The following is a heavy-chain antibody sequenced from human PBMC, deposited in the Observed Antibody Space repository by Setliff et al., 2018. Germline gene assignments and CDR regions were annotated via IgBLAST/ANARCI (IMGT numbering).Heavy chain of an antibody. Sequence: PSETLSLTCAVYGGSFSGYYWSWIRQPPGKGLEWIGEINHSGSTNYNPSPKSRVTISVDTSKNQFSLKLSSVAAADTAVYYCARGGYSYGHHYYYYMDVWGKETTVTV. D-gene: IGHD5-18*01. CDR3: ARGGYSYGHHYYYYMDV. CDR2: INHSGST. V-gene: IGHV4-34*01. CDR1: GGSFSGYY. J-gene: IGHJ6*03.